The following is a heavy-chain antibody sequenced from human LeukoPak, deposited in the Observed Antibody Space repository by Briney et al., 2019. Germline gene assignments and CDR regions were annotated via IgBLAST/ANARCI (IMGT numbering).Heavy chain of an antibody. CDR1: GFTFSNYA. J-gene: IGHJ3*01. D-gene: IGHD3-22*01. CDR2: ISASGGTT. Sequence: PGGSLRLSCAASGFTFSNYAMTWVRQAPGKGLEWVSGISASGGTTYYADSVRGRFTISRDNPKNTLFLQMNSLRAEDTAVYYCAKRPRDSTGYYLGAFDFWGLGTMVTVSS. CDR3: AKRPRDSTGYYLGAFDF. V-gene: IGHV3-23*01.